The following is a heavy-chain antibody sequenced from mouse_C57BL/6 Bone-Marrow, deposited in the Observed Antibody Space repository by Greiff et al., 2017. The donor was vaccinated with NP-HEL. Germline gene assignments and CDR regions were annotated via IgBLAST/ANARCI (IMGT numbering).Heavy chain of an antibody. D-gene: IGHD1-1*01. CDR1: GYTFTSYW. V-gene: IGHV1-52*01. Sequence: QVQLQHPGAELVRPGSSVKLSCKASGYTFTSYWMHWVKQRPIQGLEWIGNIDPSDSETHYNQKFKDKATLTVDKSSSTAYMQLSSLTSEDSAVYYCARGPLYYYGSSYAMDYWGQGTSVTVSS. CDR3: ARGPLYYYGSSYAMDY. CDR2: IDPSDSET. J-gene: IGHJ4*01.